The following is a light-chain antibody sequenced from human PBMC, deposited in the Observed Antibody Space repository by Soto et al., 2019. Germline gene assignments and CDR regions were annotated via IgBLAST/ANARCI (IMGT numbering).Light chain of an antibody. V-gene: IGKV1-27*01. J-gene: IGKJ4*01. Sequence: DIQMTQAPSSLSASVGDRVTITWRARQDISTYLAWYQQKPGKVPKLLISAAYTLQSGVPPRFSGSGSGTDFTLTISSLQPEDVATYYCQKYDNAPLTFGGGTKVEIK. CDR1: QDISTY. CDR3: QKYDNAPLT. CDR2: AAY.